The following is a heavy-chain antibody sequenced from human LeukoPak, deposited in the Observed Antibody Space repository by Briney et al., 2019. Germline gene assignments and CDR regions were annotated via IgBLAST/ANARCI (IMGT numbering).Heavy chain of an antibody. J-gene: IGHJ5*02. Sequence: PRASVKVSCKTSGYNFNSYGISWVRQTPGQGLEWMGWISVHNGNTNYAQKLQGRVTMTTDTSTSTAYMELRSLRSDDTAVYYCARGTTGVVGPPWGQGTLVTVSS. CDR2: ISVHNGNT. V-gene: IGHV1-18*01. CDR3: ARGTTGVVGPP. D-gene: IGHD1-26*01. CDR1: GYNFNSYG.